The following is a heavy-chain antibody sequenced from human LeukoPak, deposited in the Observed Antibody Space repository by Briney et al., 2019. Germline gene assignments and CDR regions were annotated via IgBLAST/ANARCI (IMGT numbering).Heavy chain of an antibody. CDR1: GGSISSYY. D-gene: IGHD6-6*01. CDR2: IYYSGST. Sequence: SETLSLTCTVSGGSISSYYWSWIRQPPGKGLEWIGYIYYSGSTNYNPSLKSRVTISVDTSKNQFSLKLSSVTAADTAVYYCARASIAARDFDYWGQGTLVTVSS. V-gene: IGHV4-59*12. J-gene: IGHJ4*02. CDR3: ARASIAARDFDY.